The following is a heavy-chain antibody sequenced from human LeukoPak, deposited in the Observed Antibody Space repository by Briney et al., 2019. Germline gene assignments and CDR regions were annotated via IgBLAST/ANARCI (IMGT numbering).Heavy chain of an antibody. D-gene: IGHD2-15*01. Sequence: ASVKVSCKASGYTFTGYYLHWVRQAPGQGLEWMGWINPNTGGTNYAQKFQGRVTMTRDTSISTAYMELSSLRSEDTAVYYCAREECSGGSCYTFDYWGQGTLVTVSS. CDR2: INPNTGGT. V-gene: IGHV1-2*02. CDR1: GYTFTGYY. J-gene: IGHJ4*02. CDR3: AREECSGGSCYTFDY.